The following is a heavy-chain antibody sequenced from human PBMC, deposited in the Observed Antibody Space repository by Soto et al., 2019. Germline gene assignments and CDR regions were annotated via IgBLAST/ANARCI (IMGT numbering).Heavy chain of an antibody. Sequence: QVQLQQSDPGLVKPSQTLSLTCAISGDSVSSNSAAWNWIRQSPSSGLEWLGRTYYRSKWYNDYAVSVRGRITINPDTSQNQFSLQLNSATHDDTAVYYCVRDSELGPEAFDIWGQGTVVAVSS. CDR2: TYYRSKWYN. J-gene: IGHJ3*02. V-gene: IGHV6-1*01. CDR1: GDSVSSNSAA. CDR3: VRDSELGPEAFDI. D-gene: IGHD1-26*01.